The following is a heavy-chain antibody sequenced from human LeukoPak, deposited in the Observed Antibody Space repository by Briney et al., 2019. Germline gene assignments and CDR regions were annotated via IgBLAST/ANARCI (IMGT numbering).Heavy chain of an antibody. V-gene: IGHV4-31*03. J-gene: IGHJ4*02. CDR2: IFTSGNT. CDR1: GDSISSGGYY. CDR3: ARATLRGDPFDF. D-gene: IGHD2-21*02. Sequence: PSETLSLTCTVSGDSISSGGYYWTCIRQHPGKGLEWIGNIFTSGNTYYNPSLKGRIFTSVDTSKSQFSLRLTSVTAADTAVYYCARATLRGDPFDFWGQGLQVTVSS.